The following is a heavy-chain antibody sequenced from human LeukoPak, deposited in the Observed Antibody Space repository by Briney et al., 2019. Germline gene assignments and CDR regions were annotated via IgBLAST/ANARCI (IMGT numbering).Heavy chain of an antibody. Sequence: GGSLRLSCAASGFTFRTYEMDWVRQAPGKGLEWVSYISSSGSTIYYADSVKGRFTISRDNAKNSLYLQMNSLRAEDTAVYYCARECQGSGWSCYFGYWGQGTLVTVSS. CDR3: ARECQGSGWSCYFGY. CDR2: ISSSGSTI. V-gene: IGHV3-48*03. CDR1: GFTFRTYE. J-gene: IGHJ4*02. D-gene: IGHD6-19*01.